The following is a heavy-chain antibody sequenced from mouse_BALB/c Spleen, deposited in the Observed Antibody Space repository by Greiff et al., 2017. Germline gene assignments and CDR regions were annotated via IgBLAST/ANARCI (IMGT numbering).Heavy chain of an antibody. J-gene: IGHJ4*01. CDR3: ARDYDYDVGYAMDD. V-gene: IGHV5-4*02. CDR1: GFTFSDYY. CDR2: ISDGGSYT. D-gene: IGHD2-4*01. Sequence: EVQLVESGGGLVKPGGSLKLSCAASGFTFSDYYMYWVRQTPEKRLEWVATISDGGSYTYYPDSVKGRFTISRDNAKNNLYLQMSSLKSEDTAMYYCARDYDYDVGYAMDDWGQGTSVTVSS.